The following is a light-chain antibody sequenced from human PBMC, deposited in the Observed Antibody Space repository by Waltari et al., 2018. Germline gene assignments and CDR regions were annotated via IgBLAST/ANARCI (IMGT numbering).Light chain of an antibody. J-gene: IGLJ2*01. CDR2: EDN. V-gene: IGLV3-10*01. CDR3: YSTDRTGKQRV. Sequence: SYELTQPPSVSVSPGQTARITCSGDALPNKSGYLYQQKSGQAPVLVIYEDNKRRSGIPERFSGSSSGTMVTLTISGAQVEDEGDYYCYSTDRTGKQRVFGGGTKLTVL. CDR1: ALPNKS.